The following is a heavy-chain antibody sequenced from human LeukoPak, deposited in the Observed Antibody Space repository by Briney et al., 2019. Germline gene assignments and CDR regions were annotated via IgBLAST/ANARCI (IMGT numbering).Heavy chain of an antibody. CDR1: GGTFSSYA. CDR3: AREEGPSSGWYSSVGMDY. D-gene: IGHD6-19*01. CDR2: IIPIFGTA. Sequence: SVKVSCKASGGTFSSYAISWVRQAPGQGLEWMGGIIPIFGTANYAQKFQGRVTITADESTSTAYMELSSLRSEDTAVYYCAREEGPSSGWYSSVGMDYWGQGTLVTVSS. V-gene: IGHV1-69*13. J-gene: IGHJ4*02.